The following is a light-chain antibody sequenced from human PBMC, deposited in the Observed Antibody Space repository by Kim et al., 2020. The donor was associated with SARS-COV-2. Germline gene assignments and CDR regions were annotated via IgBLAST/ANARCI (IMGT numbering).Light chain of an antibody. Sequence: PGERATLSCRASQSVSSSYLAWYQHKPGQAPRLLIYGASSRATGIPDRFSGSGSGTDFTLTISRLEPEDFAVYYCQQYGSSSALTFGGGTKVEIK. V-gene: IGKV3-20*01. J-gene: IGKJ4*01. CDR1: QSVSSSY. CDR3: QQYGSSSALT. CDR2: GAS.